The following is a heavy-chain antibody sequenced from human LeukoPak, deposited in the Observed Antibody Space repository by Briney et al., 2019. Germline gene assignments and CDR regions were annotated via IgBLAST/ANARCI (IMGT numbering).Heavy chain of an antibody. CDR3: ARARIAARSNWFDP. V-gene: IGHV1-2*02. CDR1: GYTLTGYY. D-gene: IGHD6-6*01. J-gene: IGHJ5*02. CDR2: INPNSGGT. Sequence: ASVKVSCEASGYTLTGYYMHWVRQAPGQGLEWMGWINPNSGGTNYAQKFQGRVTMTRDTSISTAYMELSRLRSDDTAVYYCARARIAARSNWFDPWGQGTLVTVSS.